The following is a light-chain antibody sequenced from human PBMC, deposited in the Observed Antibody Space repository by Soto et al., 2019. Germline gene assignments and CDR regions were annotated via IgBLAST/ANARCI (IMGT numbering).Light chain of an antibody. CDR2: DAS. CDR3: HQYNKWPPIT. CDR1: HSVRSD. J-gene: IGKJ5*01. Sequence: EIVMTQSPATLSVSPGERATLSCRASHSVRSDLAWYQQKPGQSPRLLIFDASTGATGIPARFSGSGSGTEFTLTISNLQSEDFAVYYCHQYNKWPPITFGQGTRLEIK. V-gene: IGKV3-15*01.